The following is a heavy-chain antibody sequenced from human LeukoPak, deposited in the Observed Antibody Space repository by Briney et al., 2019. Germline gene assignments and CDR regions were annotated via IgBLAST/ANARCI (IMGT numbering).Heavy chain of an antibody. CDR3: ARDRWFDP. Sequence: SETLSLICSVSGGSISDYYWSWIRQPPGRGLEWIGYIYSSGSTNYNPSLKSRVTISVDTSKNQFSLKLNSVTAADTAVYYCARDRWFDPWGQGILVTVPS. CDR1: GGSISDYY. CDR2: IYSSGST. J-gene: IGHJ5*02. V-gene: IGHV4-59*01.